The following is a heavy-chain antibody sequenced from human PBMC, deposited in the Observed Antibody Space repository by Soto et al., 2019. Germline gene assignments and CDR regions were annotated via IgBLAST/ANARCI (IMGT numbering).Heavy chain of an antibody. Sequence: SETLSLTCAVYGGSFSGYYWSWIRQPPGKGLEWIGEINHDGSTNYNPSLKSRVTISVDTSKNQFSLNLSSVTAADTAVYYCARDCGGGSCCFDYWGQGNLVTVLL. CDR3: ARDCGGGSCCFDY. J-gene: IGHJ4*02. CDR1: GGSFSGYY. D-gene: IGHD2-15*01. CDR2: INHDGST. V-gene: IGHV4-34*01.